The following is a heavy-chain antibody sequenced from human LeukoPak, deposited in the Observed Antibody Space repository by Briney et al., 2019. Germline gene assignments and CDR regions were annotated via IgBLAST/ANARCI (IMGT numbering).Heavy chain of an antibody. CDR1: GYTFSSYD. V-gene: IGHV1-8*01. CDR3: ARGASTYYDSGDYFDY. Sequence: ASVKVSCKASGYTFSSYDFNWVRQATGQGLEWMGWMNPNSGNTGYAQKFQGRVTMTRDTSISTAYMELSSLRSEDTAVYYCARGASTYYDSGDYFDYWGQGTLVTVSS. D-gene: IGHD3-22*01. J-gene: IGHJ4*02. CDR2: MNPNSGNT.